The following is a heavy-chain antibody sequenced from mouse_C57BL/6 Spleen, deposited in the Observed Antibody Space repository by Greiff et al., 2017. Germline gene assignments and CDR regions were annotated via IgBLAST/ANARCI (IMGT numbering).Heavy chain of an antibody. CDR2: FRNKANGYTT. D-gene: IGHD2-2*01. CDR3: ARYPMVRGENNAMDY. V-gene: IGHV7-3*01. J-gene: IGHJ4*01. CDR1: GFTLTDYY. Sequence: EVQVVESGGGLVQPGGSLRLSCAASGFTLTDYYMSWVRQPPGKALVWLGFFRNKANGYTTEYCASVKGRLTISRDNSPSILYLQMNALVAEGSATYYCARYPMVRGENNAMDYRGQGTAVTVSS.